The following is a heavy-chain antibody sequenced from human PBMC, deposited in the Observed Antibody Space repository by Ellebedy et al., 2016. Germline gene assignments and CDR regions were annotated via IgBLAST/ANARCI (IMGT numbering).Heavy chain of an antibody. CDR2: ISGPSTSV. Sequence: GGSLRLXCAASGFTFTTYSMNWVRQAPGKGLEWVASISGPSTSVFYADSVKGRFTISRDNAKNSLYLHMGSLRVVDTSVYFCVRDSESVACFMDDAFDLWGQGTMVTVSS. CDR1: GFTFTTYS. D-gene: IGHD4-23*01. CDR3: VRDSESVACFMDDAFDL. V-gene: IGHV3-21*01. J-gene: IGHJ3*01.